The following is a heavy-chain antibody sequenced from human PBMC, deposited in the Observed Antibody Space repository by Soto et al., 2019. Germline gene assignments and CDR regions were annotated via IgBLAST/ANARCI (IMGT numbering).Heavy chain of an antibody. CDR2: INHSGST. Sequence: QVQLQQWGAGLLKPSETLSLTCAVYGGSFSGYYWSWIRQPPGKGLEWIGEINHSGSTNDNPSRKSRVTISVDTSKNQFSLKLSSVTAADTAVYYCARGQPGYSSGWYKGGDAFDIWGQGTMVTVSS. D-gene: IGHD6-19*01. CDR3: ARGQPGYSSGWYKGGDAFDI. CDR1: GGSFSGYY. J-gene: IGHJ3*02. V-gene: IGHV4-34*01.